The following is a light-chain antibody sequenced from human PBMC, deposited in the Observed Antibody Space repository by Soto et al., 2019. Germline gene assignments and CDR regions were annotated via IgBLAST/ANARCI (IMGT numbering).Light chain of an antibody. Sequence: QSVLTQPASVSGSPGQSITISCTGTSSDVGGYDYVSWYQQHPGKAPKLMIYDVTNRPSGVSNRFSGSKSGNTASLTISGLQAEDEADYYCISYASINTYVFGTGTQLPVL. V-gene: IGLV2-14*01. CDR2: DVT. J-gene: IGLJ1*01. CDR3: ISYASINTYV. CDR1: SSDVGGYDY.